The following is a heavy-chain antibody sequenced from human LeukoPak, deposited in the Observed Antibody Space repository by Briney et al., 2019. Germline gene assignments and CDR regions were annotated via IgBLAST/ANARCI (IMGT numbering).Heavy chain of an antibody. Sequence: SETLSLTCTVSGGSISSYYWSWIRQPPGKGLEWIAYISDIGSVNYNPSLKSRVTISLDTSKNQFSLKLSSVTATDTAVYYCAGHHPRNTVDFWGQGTLVTVSS. CDR1: GGSISSYY. D-gene: IGHD2-8*02. J-gene: IGHJ4*02. CDR2: ISDIGSV. CDR3: AGHHPRNTVDF. V-gene: IGHV4-59*08.